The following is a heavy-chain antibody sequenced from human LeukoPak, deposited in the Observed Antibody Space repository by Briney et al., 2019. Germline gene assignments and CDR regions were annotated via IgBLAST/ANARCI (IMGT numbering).Heavy chain of an antibody. D-gene: IGHD1-26*01. V-gene: IGHV1-69*13. CDR2: IIPIFGTA. CDR1: GGTFSSHA. CDR3: ARGGYSGSYYLLDY. Sequence: ASVKVSCKASGGTFSSHAISWVRQAPGQGLEWMGGIIPIFGTANYAQKFQGRVTITADESTSTAYMELSSLRSEDTAVYYCARGGYSGSYYLLDYWGQGTLVTVSS. J-gene: IGHJ4*02.